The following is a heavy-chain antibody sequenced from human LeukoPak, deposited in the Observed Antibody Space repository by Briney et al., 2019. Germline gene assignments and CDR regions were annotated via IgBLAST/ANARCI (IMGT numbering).Heavy chain of an antibody. CDR3: ARAPRGDIVDVGNWFDP. Sequence: PSETLSLTCTVSGGSISSSGYCWGWIRQPPGKGLEWIGSMFYRGSTYHNPSLKSRVTLSVDTSMNQFSLKLLSVTAADTAVYYCARAPRGDIVDVGNWFDPWGQGTLVTVSS. V-gene: IGHV4-39*07. CDR2: MFYRGST. J-gene: IGHJ5*02. CDR1: GGSISSSGYC. D-gene: IGHD3-10*01.